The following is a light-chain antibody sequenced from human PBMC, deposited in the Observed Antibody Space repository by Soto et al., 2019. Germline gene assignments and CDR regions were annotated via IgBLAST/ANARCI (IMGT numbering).Light chain of an antibody. CDR3: LLYDGAAVV. J-gene: IGLJ2*01. V-gene: IGLV7-43*01. Sequence: QAVVTQEPSLTVSPGGTVTLTCASSTGPVTSDYYPNWFQQKPGQAPRALIYSTTKKHSWTPARFSGSLLGGKAALTLSGMQHEDEADYYCLLYDGAAVVFGGGTKLTVL. CDR1: TGPVTSDYY. CDR2: STT.